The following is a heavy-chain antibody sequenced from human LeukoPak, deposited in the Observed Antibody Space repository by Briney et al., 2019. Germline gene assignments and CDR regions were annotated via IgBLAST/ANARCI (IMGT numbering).Heavy chain of an antibody. Sequence: PSETLSLTCTVSGGSISSYYWGWIRQPPGKGLEWIGSIYHSGSTYYNPSLKSRVTISVDTSKNQFSLKLSSVTAADTAVYYCARTYHYDSSGYYSSYWGQGTLVTVSS. CDR2: IYHSGST. CDR3: ARTYHYDSSGYYSSY. V-gene: IGHV4-38-2*02. J-gene: IGHJ4*02. D-gene: IGHD3-22*01. CDR1: GGSISSYY.